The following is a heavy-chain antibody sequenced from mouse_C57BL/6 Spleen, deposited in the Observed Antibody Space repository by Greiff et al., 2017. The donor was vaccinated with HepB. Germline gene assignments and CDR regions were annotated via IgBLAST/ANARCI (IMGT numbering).Heavy chain of an antibody. J-gene: IGHJ2*01. CDR2: FYPGSGSI. CDR1: GYTFTEYT. V-gene: IGHV1-62-2*01. CDR3: ARHERGAYDGSTYYFDY. Sequence: VQLQQSGAELVKPGASVKLSCKASGYTFTEYTIHWVKQRSGQGLEWIGWFYPGSGSIKYNEKFKDKATLTADKSSSTVYMELSRLTSEDSAVYFCARHERGAYDGSTYYFDYWGQGTTLTVSS. D-gene: IGHD1-1*01.